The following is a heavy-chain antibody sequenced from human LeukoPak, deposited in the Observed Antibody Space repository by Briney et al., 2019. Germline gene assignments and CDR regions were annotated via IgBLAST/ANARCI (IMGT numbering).Heavy chain of an antibody. D-gene: IGHD5-24*01. Sequence: ASVKVSCKASGGTFSSYAISWVRQAPGQGLEWMGRIIPIFGIANYAQKFQGRVTITADKSTSTAYVELSSLRSEDTAVYYCARDSQDGYNSAFDYWGQGTLVTVSS. V-gene: IGHV1-69*04. CDR3: ARDSQDGYNSAFDY. CDR1: GGTFSSYA. J-gene: IGHJ4*02. CDR2: IIPIFGIA.